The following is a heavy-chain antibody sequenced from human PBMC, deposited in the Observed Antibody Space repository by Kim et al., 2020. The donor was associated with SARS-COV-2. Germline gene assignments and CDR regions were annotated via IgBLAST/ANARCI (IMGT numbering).Heavy chain of an antibody. J-gene: IGHJ4*02. Sequence: SETLSLTCTVSGGSISSGGYYWSWIRQHPGKGLEWIGYIYYSGSTYYNPSLKSRVTISVDTSKNQFSLKLSSVTAADTAVYYCARVQKSHTTVGYWGQGTLVTVSS. V-gene: IGHV4-31*03. CDR3: ARVQKSHTTVGY. D-gene: IGHD1-1*01. CDR1: GGSISSGGYY. CDR2: IYYSGST.